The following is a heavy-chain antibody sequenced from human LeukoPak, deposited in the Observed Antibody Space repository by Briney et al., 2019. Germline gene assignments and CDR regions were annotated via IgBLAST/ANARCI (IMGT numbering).Heavy chain of an antibody. CDR1: GGTISSYA. J-gene: IGHJ4*02. CDR2: IIPIFGIA. V-gene: IGHV1-69*04. D-gene: IGHD1-20*01. Sequence: GSSVKVSCKASGGTISSYAISWVRQAPGQGLEWMGRIIPIFGIANYAQKFQGRVTITADKSTSTAYMELSSLRSEDTAVYYCARGPITAETSFDYWGQGTLVTVSS. CDR3: ARGPITAETSFDY.